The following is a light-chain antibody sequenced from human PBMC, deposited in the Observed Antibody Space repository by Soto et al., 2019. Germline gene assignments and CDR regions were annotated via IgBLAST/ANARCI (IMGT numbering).Light chain of an antibody. J-gene: IGLJ3*02. CDR3: SSYTSSSPRV. CDR1: SSDVGGYNY. Sequence: QSVLTQPASVSGSPGQSITISCTGTSSDVGGYNYVSWYQQHPGKAPKLMIYEVSNRPSGVSNRFSGSKSGNTASLTISGLQAEDESDYNCSSYTSSSPRVFGGGTKLTVL. CDR2: EVS. V-gene: IGLV2-14*01.